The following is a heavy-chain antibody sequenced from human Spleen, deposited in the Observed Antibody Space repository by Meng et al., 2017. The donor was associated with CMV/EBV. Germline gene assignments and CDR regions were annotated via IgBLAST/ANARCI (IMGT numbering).Heavy chain of an antibody. CDR1: GFTFSSYE. V-gene: IGHV3-48*03. CDR3: ARSTGYSDS. CDR2: ISGSSTTM. Sequence: GESLKISCAASGFTFSSYEMDWVRQAPGKGLEWISYISGSSTTMYYVDSVKGRFTISRDNAKNSLYLQMSSLRAEDTGVYYCARSTGYSDSWGQGTLVTVSS. J-gene: IGHJ4*02. D-gene: IGHD3-9*01.